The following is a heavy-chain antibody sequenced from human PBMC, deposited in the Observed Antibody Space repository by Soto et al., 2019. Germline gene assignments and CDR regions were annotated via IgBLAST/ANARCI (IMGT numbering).Heavy chain of an antibody. Sequence: PGWSLRLSCTASGFTFSTYGMHWFRQAPGKGLERVAFILYDGSSKYYADSVKGRFTISRDNSENTLFLQMNSLRVEDTAVYYCVRDRGPPPLPDFRGQGALLIVSS. CDR3: VRDRGPPPLPDF. CDR2: ILYDGSSK. V-gene: IGHV3-30*03. J-gene: IGHJ4*01. CDR1: GFTFSTYG.